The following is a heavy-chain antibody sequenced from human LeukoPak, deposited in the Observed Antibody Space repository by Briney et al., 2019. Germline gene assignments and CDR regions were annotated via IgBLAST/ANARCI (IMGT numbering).Heavy chain of an antibody. V-gene: IGHV3-7*01. D-gene: IGHD5-18*01. Sequence: GGSLRLSCAASGFTFSNYWMSWVRQAPGEGLEWVANINQDGSEKYYVDSVKGRFTISRDNAKNSLYLQMNSLRAEDTAVYYCAGDAAMANDYWGQGTPVTVSS. CDR2: INQDGSEK. J-gene: IGHJ4*02. CDR1: GFTFSNYW. CDR3: AGDAAMANDY.